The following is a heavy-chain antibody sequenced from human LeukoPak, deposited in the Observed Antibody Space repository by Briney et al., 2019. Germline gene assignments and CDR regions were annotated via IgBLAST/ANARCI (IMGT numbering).Heavy chain of an antibody. CDR1: GFTFSSYG. D-gene: IGHD4-11*01. J-gene: IGHJ6*03. Sequence: PGGSLRLSCAASGFTFSSYGMHWVRQAPGKGLEWVAVIWYDGSNKYYADSVKGRFTISRDNSKNTLYLQMNSLRAEDTAVYYCASVTVTTWAPDGHMDVWGKGTTVTVSS. CDR2: IWYDGSNK. V-gene: IGHV3-33*01. CDR3: ASVTVTTWAPDGHMDV.